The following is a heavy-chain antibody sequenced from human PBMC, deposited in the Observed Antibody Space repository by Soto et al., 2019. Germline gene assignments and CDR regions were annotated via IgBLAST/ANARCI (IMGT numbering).Heavy chain of an antibody. CDR2: ISYDGSNK. V-gene: IGHV3-30*18. CDR3: AKDHYYDSSGPFDY. CDR1: GFTFSSYG. J-gene: IGHJ4*02. D-gene: IGHD3-22*01. Sequence: GGSLRLSCAASGFTFSSYGMHWVRQAPGKGLEWVAVISYDGSNKYYADSVKGRFTISRNNSKNTLYLQMNSLRAEDTAVYYCAKDHYYDSSGPFDYWGQGTLVTAPQ.